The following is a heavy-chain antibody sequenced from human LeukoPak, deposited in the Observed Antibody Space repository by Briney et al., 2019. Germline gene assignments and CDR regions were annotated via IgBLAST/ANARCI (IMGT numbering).Heavy chain of an antibody. CDR2: IYSGGST. V-gene: IGHV3-53*01. Sequence: GGSLRLSCAASGFTVSSNYMSWVRQAPGKGLEWVSVIYSGGSTYYADSVKGRFTISRDNSKNTLYLQMNSLRAEDTAVYYCARDRSTYYHGSGLKGYYGMDVWGQGTTVTVSS. D-gene: IGHD3-10*01. J-gene: IGHJ6*02. CDR1: GFTVSSNY. CDR3: ARDRSTYYHGSGLKGYYGMDV.